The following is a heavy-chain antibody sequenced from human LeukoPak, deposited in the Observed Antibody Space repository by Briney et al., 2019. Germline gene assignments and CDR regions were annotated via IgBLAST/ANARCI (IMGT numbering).Heavy chain of an antibody. V-gene: IGHV3-23*01. CDR3: SNWVEGARPSLDY. J-gene: IGHJ4*02. D-gene: IGHD6-6*01. Sequence: GGSLRPSCSASGFTFRSYAMAWVRQAPGTGLGWVSAISNSGRNTYYADSVKGRFAISRDDSKNTLYLEMNSLRAEDTAVYYCSNWVEGARPSLDYWGQGALVTVSS. CDR2: ISNSGRNT. CDR1: GFTFRSYA.